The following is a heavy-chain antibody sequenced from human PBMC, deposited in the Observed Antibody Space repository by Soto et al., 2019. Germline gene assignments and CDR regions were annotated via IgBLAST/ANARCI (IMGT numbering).Heavy chain of an antibody. J-gene: IGHJ6*02. CDR2: ISYDGSNK. V-gene: IGHV3-30-3*01. CDR1: GFTFSSYA. Sequence: GGSLRLSCAASGFTFSSYAMHWVRQAPGKGLEWVAVISYDGSNKYYADSVKGRFTISRDNSKNTLYLQMNSLRAEDTAVYYCARAGGSSSWWDPYYYYGMDVCGQGTSVTVSS. CDR3: ARAGGSSSWWDPYYYYGMDV. D-gene: IGHD6-13*01.